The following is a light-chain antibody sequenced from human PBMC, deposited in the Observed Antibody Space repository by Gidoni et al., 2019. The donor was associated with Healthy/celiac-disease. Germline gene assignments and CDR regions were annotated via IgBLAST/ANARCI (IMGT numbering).Light chain of an antibody. CDR2: DAS. V-gene: IGKV1-13*02. CDR1: QGISSA. J-gene: IGKJ2*04. CDR3: QQFNSYPRS. Sequence: AIQLTPSPSSLSASVGDRVTITCRASQGISSALVWYQQKPGKAPKLMIYDASNLESGVPSRFSGSGSGTDFTLTITSLQPEEFATYYCQQFNSYPRSFGQGTKLEIK.